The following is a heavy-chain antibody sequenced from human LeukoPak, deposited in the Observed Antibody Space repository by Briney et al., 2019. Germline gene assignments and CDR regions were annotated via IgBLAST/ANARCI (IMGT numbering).Heavy chain of an antibody. D-gene: IGHD5-18*01. V-gene: IGHV1-46*01. CDR2: VNPSGGST. CDR1: VYTFTRYY. CDR3: ARSYSYDNSPGTGMDV. J-gene: IGHJ6*02. Sequence: GASVTVSFKSSVYTFTRYYIHWVRQAPGQGLEWMGVVNPSGGSTSHARRFQGRVTMTTDTSTSTVFMELSSLRSEDTAVFYCARSYSYDNSPGTGMDVWGQGTTVTVSS.